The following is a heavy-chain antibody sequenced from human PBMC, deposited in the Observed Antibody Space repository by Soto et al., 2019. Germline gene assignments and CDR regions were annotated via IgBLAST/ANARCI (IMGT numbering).Heavy chain of an antibody. Sequence: QVQLVQSGAEVKKPGSSVKVSCKASGGTFSSYTISWVRQAPGQGLEWMGRIIPILGIANYAQKFQGRVTITADKSTSTDDLELSSLRSEDTAVYYCARGPPGRTTNWFDPWGQGTLVTVSS. CDR2: IIPILGIA. V-gene: IGHV1-69*02. CDR3: ARGPPGRTTNWFDP. J-gene: IGHJ5*02. D-gene: IGHD1-26*01. CDR1: GGTFSSYT.